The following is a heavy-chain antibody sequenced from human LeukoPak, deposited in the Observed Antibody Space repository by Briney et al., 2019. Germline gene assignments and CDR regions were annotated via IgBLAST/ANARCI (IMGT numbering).Heavy chain of an antibody. J-gene: IGHJ6*02. Sequence: ASVKVSCKASGYTFTSYYMHWVRQAPGQGLEWMGIINPSGGSTSYAQKFQGRVTMTRDMSTSTVYMELSSLRSEDTAVYYCASSGYSTSNYYYGMDVWGQGTTVTVSS. D-gene: IGHD5-12*01. CDR2: INPSGGST. CDR1: GYTFTSYY. CDR3: ASSGYSTSNYYYGMDV. V-gene: IGHV1-46*01.